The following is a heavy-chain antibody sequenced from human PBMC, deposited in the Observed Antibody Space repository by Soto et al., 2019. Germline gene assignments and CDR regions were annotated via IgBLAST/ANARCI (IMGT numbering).Heavy chain of an antibody. CDR1: GGSISSSSYY. CDR3: ARGADLDYGDYAGTYYFDY. J-gene: IGHJ4*02. D-gene: IGHD4-17*01. V-gene: IGHV4-39*01. Sequence: PSETLSLTCTVSGGSISSSSYYWGWIRQPPGKGLEWIGSIYYSGSTYYNPSLKSRVTISVDTSKNQFSLKLSSVTAADTAVYYCARGADLDYGDYAGTYYFDYWGQGTLVTVSS. CDR2: IYYSGST.